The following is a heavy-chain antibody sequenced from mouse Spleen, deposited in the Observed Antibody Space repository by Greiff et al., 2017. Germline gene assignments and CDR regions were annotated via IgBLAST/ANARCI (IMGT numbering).Heavy chain of an antibody. D-gene: IGHD2-1*01. CDR2: IRSKANNHAT. CDR1: GFTFSDAW. CDR3: TVTPYWYFDV. J-gene: IGHJ1*01. Sequence: EVQVVESGVGLVQPGGSLQLSCAASGFTFSDAWMDWVRQSPEKGLEWVAEIRSKANNHATYYAESVKGRFTISRDDSKSSVYRQMNSLRAEDTGIYYCTVTPYWYFDVWGAGTTVTVSS. V-gene: IGHV6-6*01.